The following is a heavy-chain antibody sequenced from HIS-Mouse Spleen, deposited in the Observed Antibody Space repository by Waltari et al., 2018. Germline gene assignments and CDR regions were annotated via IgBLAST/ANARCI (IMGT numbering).Heavy chain of an antibody. CDR3: ARDYGDNWFDP. D-gene: IGHD4-17*01. J-gene: IGHJ5*02. V-gene: IGHV4-39*07. Sequence: QLQLQESGPGLVKPSETLSLPCTVAGRLIRPSSYYWGWIRQPPGKGLEWIGSIYYSGSTYYNPSLKSRVTISVDTSKNQFSLKLSSVTAADTAVYYCARDYGDNWFDPWGQGTLVTVSS. CDR2: IYYSGST. CDR1: GRLIRPSSYY.